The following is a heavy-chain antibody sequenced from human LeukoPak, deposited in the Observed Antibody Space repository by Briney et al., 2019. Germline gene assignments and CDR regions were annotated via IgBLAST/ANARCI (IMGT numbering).Heavy chain of an antibody. CDR3: ASVSRASGSDH. V-gene: IGHV3-7*01. Sequence: GGSLRLSCAASGLTFSTYWMNWVRQAPGKGLEWVANIKQDGSEKYYVDSVKGRFTISRDNDKNSLYLHMNNLRAEDTAVYYCASVSRASGSDHWGQGTLVTVSS. J-gene: IGHJ4*02. CDR2: IKQDGSEK. D-gene: IGHD3-10*01. CDR1: GLTFSTYW.